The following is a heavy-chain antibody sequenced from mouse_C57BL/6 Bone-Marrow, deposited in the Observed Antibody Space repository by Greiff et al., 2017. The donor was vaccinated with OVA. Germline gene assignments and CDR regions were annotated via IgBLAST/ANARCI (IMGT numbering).Heavy chain of an antibody. CDR2: INPSTGGT. CDR1: GYSFTGYY. V-gene: IGHV1-42*01. J-gene: IGHJ3*01. Sequence: VQLQQSGPELVKPGASVKISCKASGYSFTGYYMNWVKQSPEKSLEWIGEINPSTGGTTYNQKFKAKATLTVDKSSSTAYMQLKSLTSEDSAVYYCARSHYYGSSPDWFAYWGQGTLVPVSA. D-gene: IGHD1-1*01. CDR3: ARSHYYGSSPDWFAY.